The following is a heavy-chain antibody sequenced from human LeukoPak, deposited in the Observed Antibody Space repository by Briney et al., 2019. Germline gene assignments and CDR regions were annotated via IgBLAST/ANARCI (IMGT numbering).Heavy chain of an antibody. CDR3: ARHYGSGSYSPIDFDY. Sequence: PGGSLRLSCAASRFTFSSYAMSWVRQAPGKGLEWVSAISGSGGSTYYADSVKGRFTISRDNSKNTLYLQMNSLRAEDTAVYYCARHYGSGSYSPIDFDYWGQGTLVTVSS. CDR1: RFTFSSYA. J-gene: IGHJ4*02. V-gene: IGHV3-23*01. D-gene: IGHD3-10*01. CDR2: ISGSGGST.